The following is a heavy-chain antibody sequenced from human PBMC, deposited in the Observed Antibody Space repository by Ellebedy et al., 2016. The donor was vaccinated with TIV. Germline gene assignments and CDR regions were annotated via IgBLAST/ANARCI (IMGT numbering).Heavy chain of an antibody. D-gene: IGHD4-23*01. CDR1: GLTFSSYW. V-gene: IGHV3-7*01. CDR2: INQDGSVK. J-gene: IGHJ4*02. Sequence: GGFLRLSXAASGLTFSSYWMHWVRQAPGKGLEWVANINQDGSVKYYVDSVKGRFTISRDNTKNSLYLQMNSLRAEDTAVYYCARAIGGNSAYWGQGVLVTVSS. CDR3: ARAIGGNSAY.